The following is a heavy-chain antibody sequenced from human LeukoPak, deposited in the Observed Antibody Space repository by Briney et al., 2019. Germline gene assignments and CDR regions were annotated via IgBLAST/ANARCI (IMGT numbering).Heavy chain of an antibody. CDR3: ASLSPFSGRRNAFDI. V-gene: IGHV4-34*01. CDR1: GGSFSGYY. D-gene: IGHD1-26*01. J-gene: IGHJ3*02. Sequence: TSSETLSLSCALHGGSFSGYYWSWIRQPPGQGLQWIGEVNRSGTARYNPSLESRVTISVDTSKSQSSLNIYFVTAADTAVYYCASLSPFSGRRNAFDIWGQGAMVTVSS. CDR2: VNRSGTA.